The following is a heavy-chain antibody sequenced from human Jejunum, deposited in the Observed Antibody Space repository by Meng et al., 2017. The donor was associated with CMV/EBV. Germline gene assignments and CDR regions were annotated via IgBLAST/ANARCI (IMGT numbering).Heavy chain of an antibody. CDR2: MRSKAINYAT. V-gene: IGHV3-73*01. D-gene: IGHD3-10*01. CDR3: TRSPPGQFGFVDY. J-gene: IGHJ4*02. CDR1: GVTFSGSA. Sequence: GVTFSGSAVNWGRQAYGKGLEWVGRMRSKAINYATEYAAPVKGRFTISRDDSKNTAYLQMNSLKIEDTAVYYCTRSPPGQFGFVDYWGQGTLVTVSS.